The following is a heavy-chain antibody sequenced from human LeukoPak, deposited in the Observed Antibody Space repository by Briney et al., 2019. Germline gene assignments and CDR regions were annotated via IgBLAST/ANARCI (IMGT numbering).Heavy chain of an antibody. CDR3: TTDGVGVEGATYDN. CDR1: GFTFINAW. Sequence: GGSLRLSCAASGFTFINAWMAWVRQAPGKGLEWVGRIKAKAHGGTIEYAAPVKGGFTISRDDSKNTLYLQMNSLKTEDTAVYYCTTDGVGVEGATYDNWGQGTLASVSS. V-gene: IGHV3-15*01. CDR2: IKAKAHGGTI. J-gene: IGHJ4*02. D-gene: IGHD1-26*01.